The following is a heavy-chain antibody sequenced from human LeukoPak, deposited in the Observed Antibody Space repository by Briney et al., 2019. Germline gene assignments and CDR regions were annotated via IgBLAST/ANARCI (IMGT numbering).Heavy chain of an antibody. D-gene: IGHD3-22*01. J-gene: IGHJ4*02. CDR2: INHSGST. CDR3: ARVRRGANYYDSSGYPYFDY. CDR1: GGSISSSSYY. Sequence: PSETLSLTCTVSGGSISSSSYYWGWIRQPPGKGLEWIGEINHSGSTNYNPSLKSRVTISVDTSKNQFSLKLSSVTAADTAVYYCARVRRGANYYDSSGYPYFDYWGQGTLVTVSS. V-gene: IGHV4-39*07.